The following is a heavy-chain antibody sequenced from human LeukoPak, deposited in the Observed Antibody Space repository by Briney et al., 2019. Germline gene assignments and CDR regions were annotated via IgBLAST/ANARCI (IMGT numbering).Heavy chain of an antibody. CDR2: IKSDGSST. Sequence: QPGGSLRLSCAASRFTFSSYCMHWVRQAPGKGLVWVSRIKSDGSSTSYADSVKGRFTISRDNAKNTLYLQMNSLRAEDTAVYYCARVTGHYYDSSGYYQQGDAFDIWGQGTMVTVSS. V-gene: IGHV3-74*01. J-gene: IGHJ3*02. D-gene: IGHD3-22*01. CDR3: ARVTGHYYDSSGYYQQGDAFDI. CDR1: RFTFSSYC.